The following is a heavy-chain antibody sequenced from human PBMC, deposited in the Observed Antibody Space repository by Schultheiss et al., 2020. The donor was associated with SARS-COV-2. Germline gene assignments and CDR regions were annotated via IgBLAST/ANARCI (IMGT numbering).Heavy chain of an antibody. V-gene: IGHV3-33*01. CDR3: ARDRAVAGGYYYYGMDV. CDR2: IWYDGSNK. CDR1: GFTFSSYG. J-gene: IGHJ6*02. D-gene: IGHD6-19*01. Sequence: GGSLRLSCAASGFTFSSYGMHWVRQAPGKGLEWVAVIWYDGSNKYYADSVKGRFTISRDNSKNTLYLQMNSLRAEDTAVYYCARDRAVAGGYYYYGMDVWGQGTTVTVSS.